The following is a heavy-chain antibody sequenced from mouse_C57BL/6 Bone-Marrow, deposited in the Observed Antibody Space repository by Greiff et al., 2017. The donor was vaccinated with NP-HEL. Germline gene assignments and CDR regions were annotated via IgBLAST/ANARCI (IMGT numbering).Heavy chain of an antibody. CDR3: ARGAYYSNSYYFDY. Sequence: EVQGVESVAELVRPGASVKLSCTASGFNIKNTYMHWVKQRPEQGLEWIGRIDPANGNTKYAPKFQGKATITADTSSNTAYLQLSSLTSEDTAIYYCARGAYYSNSYYFDYWGQGTTLTVSS. J-gene: IGHJ2*01. V-gene: IGHV14-3*01. D-gene: IGHD2-5*01. CDR1: GFNIKNTY. CDR2: IDPANGNT.